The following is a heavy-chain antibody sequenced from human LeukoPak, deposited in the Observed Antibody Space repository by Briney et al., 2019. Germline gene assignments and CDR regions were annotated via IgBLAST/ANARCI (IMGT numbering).Heavy chain of an antibody. Sequence: PSETLSLTCTVSGASLSGHFWSWIRQPPGKGLEWIGYIHHNGATNYNPSLHGRVSVSVDKSRNQFTLRLTSVTAADTATYFCARHAAGESSSGWHGYAFDLWGQGTTVTVS. CDR3: ARHAAGESSSGWHGYAFDL. V-gene: IGHV4-59*08. D-gene: IGHD6-19*01. CDR1: GASLSGHF. CDR2: IHHNGAT. J-gene: IGHJ3*01.